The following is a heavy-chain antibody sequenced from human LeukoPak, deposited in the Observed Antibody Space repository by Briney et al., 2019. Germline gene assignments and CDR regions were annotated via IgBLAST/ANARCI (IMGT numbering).Heavy chain of an antibody. CDR2: INHSGST. J-gene: IGHJ6*03. Sequence: SETLSLTCAVYGGSFSGYYWSWIRQPPGKGLEWIGEINHSGSTNYSPSLKSRVTISVDTSKNQFSLKLSSVTAADTAVYYCARGGRHYYYYYYMDVWGKGTTVTVSS. V-gene: IGHV4-34*01. CDR1: GGSFSGYY. CDR3: ARGGRHYYYYYYMDV.